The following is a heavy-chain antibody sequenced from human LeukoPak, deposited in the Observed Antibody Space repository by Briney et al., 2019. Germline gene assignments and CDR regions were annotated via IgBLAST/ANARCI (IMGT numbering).Heavy chain of an antibody. D-gene: IGHD3-9*01. J-gene: IGHJ4*02. CDR2: TRYDESRT. V-gene: IGHV3-30*02. CDR3: AKERQKLVPDIDY. Sequence: GGSLRLSCAASGFIFSNYGMHWVRQAPGNGLEWLAFTRYDESRTYYADSVNGRFSISRDNSKNTLYLQMNNLRPEDTAVYSCAKERQKLVPDIDYWGQGTLVTVSS. CDR1: GFIFSNYG.